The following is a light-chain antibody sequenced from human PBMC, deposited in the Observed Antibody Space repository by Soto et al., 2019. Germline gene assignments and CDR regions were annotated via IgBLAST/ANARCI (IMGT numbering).Light chain of an antibody. CDR3: QQRSNRLT. Sequence: EIVLTQSPATLSLSPGERATLSCRASQSVSNFLAWYQQRPGQAPRLLLYGASNRATGTPARFSGSGSGTDCALTSSSLEPEDSAVYYCQQRSNRLTFGGGNKGEIK. CDR2: GAS. J-gene: IGKJ4*01. V-gene: IGKV3-11*01. CDR1: QSVSNF.